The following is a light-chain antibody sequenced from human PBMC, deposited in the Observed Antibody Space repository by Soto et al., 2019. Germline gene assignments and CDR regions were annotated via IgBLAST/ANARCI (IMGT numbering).Light chain of an antibody. J-gene: IGKJ4*02. CDR3: QQLNNYPLT. Sequence: DIQLTQSPSFLSASVGDRVTITCRASQAITHYLAWYQQRPGTAPNLLISAASTLQSGVPSRFSGSGSGTEFTLTISSLQPGDFATYYCQQLNNYPLTFGGGTKVEI. V-gene: IGKV1-9*01. CDR1: QAITHY. CDR2: AAS.